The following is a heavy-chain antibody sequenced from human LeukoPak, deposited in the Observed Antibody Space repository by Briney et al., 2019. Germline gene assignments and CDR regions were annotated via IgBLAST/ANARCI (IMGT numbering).Heavy chain of an antibody. Sequence: GGSLRLSCAASGFTFSSYAMSWVRQAPGKGPLWVSLIKTDVITTTYADFVKGRFTISREDARNTLFLEMNSLRADDTAVYYCARDGSGTSPFDYWGQGTLVTVSS. CDR3: ARDGSGTSPFDY. D-gene: IGHD1-26*01. J-gene: IGHJ4*02. CDR1: GFTFSSYA. V-gene: IGHV3-74*01. CDR2: IKTDVITT.